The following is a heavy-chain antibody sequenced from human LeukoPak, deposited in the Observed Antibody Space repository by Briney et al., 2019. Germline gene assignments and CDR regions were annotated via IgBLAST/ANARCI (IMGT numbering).Heavy chain of an antibody. CDR2: INSDGTST. Sequence: PGGSLRLSCAASGFTFSSYWMHWVRQAPGKGLVWVSRINSDGTSTTYADSVKGRFTVSRDNAKNTLYLQMNSLRAEDTAVYYCAREYANKNSSGRLFDYWGQGTLVTVSS. J-gene: IGHJ4*02. D-gene: IGHD6-19*01. CDR1: GFTFSSYW. CDR3: AREYANKNSSGRLFDY. V-gene: IGHV3-74*01.